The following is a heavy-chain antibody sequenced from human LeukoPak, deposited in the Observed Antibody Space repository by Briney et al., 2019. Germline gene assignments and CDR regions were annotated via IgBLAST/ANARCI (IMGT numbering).Heavy chain of an antibody. Sequence: GGSLRLSCAASGFIFSGYGMNGVRQAPGKGLEWVSSTSTSSNYIYYADSVKGRFTISRDNAKKPLYLQMNSLRAEDTAVYYCARDLFSDGANQDDYWGQGTLVTASS. V-gene: IGHV3-21*01. CDR1: GFIFSGYG. D-gene: IGHD2-21*01. CDR2: TSTSSNYI. J-gene: IGHJ4*02. CDR3: ARDLFSDGANQDDY.